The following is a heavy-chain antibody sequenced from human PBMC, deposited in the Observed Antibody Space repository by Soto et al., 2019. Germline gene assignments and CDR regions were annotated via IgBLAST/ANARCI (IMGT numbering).Heavy chain of an antibody. V-gene: IGHV4-59*08. J-gene: IGHJ4*02. D-gene: IGHD2-15*01. CDR1: GGSISSYY. Sequence: QVQLQESGPGLVKPSETLSLTCTVSGGSISSYYWSWIRQPPGKGLEWIGYIYYSGSTNYNPSLQSRVTISVDTSKNQFSLKLSSVTAADTAVYYCARRLLGSGFDYWGQGPLVTVSS. CDR2: IYYSGST. CDR3: ARRLLGSGFDY.